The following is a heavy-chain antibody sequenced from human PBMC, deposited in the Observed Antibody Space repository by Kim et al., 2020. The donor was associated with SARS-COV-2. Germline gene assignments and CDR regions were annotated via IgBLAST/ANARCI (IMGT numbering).Heavy chain of an antibody. D-gene: IGHD5-18*01. CDR1: GYSISSGYY. V-gene: IGHV4-38-2*02. CDR2: IYHSGST. Sequence: SETLSLTCTVSGYSISSGYYWGWIRQPPGKGLEWIGSIYHSGSTYYNPSLKSRVTISVDTSKNQFSLKLSSVTAADTAVYYCARAVDTAMVFDYWGQGTL. J-gene: IGHJ4*02. CDR3: ARAVDTAMVFDY.